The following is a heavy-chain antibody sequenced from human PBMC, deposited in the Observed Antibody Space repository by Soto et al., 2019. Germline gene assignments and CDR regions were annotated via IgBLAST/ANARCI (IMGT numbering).Heavy chain of an antibody. V-gene: IGHV4-30-4*01. CDR1: GGSISSGDYY. D-gene: IGHD3-22*01. J-gene: IGHJ3*02. CDR3: ARSYPAYYYDSSGYSNDAFDI. CDR2: IYYSGST. Sequence: QVQLQESGPGLVKPSQTLSLTCTVSGGSISSGDYYWSWIRQPPGKGLEWIGYIYYSGSTYYNPSLTSRVTIAVDTSTNQFSLKLSSVTAADTAVYYCARSYPAYYYDSSGYSNDAFDIWGHGTMVTVSS.